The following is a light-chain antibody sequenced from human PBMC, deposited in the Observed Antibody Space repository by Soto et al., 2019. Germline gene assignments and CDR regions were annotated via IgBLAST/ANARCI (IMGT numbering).Light chain of an antibody. CDR1: QGVRDD. Sequence: IQMTQSPSSLSASVGDRVTITCRASQGVRDDVGWYQQKPGKAPKLLIYSASTLQSGVPSRFSGSGSGTDITLPISGLQPEVFATSYSLQYSNSPLTFGGATMVQI. J-gene: IGKJ4*01. CDR3: LQYSNSPLT. V-gene: IGKV1-6*01. CDR2: SAS.